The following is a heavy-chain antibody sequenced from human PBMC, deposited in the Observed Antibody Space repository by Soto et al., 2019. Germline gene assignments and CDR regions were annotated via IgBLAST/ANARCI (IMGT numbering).Heavy chain of an antibody. CDR1: GGSISAYY. CDR2: VYYSGST. J-gene: IGHJ5*02. V-gene: IGHV4-59*08. D-gene: IGHD5-12*01. CDR3: ARQATYDSAGRLWVDP. Sequence: SETLSLTCTVSGGSISAYYWNWIRQTPGKGLEWIGYVYYSGSTRYNPTLKSRVTISADTSKNQFSLKLSSVTAADTGVYYCARQATYDSAGRLWVDPWGQGTLVTVSS.